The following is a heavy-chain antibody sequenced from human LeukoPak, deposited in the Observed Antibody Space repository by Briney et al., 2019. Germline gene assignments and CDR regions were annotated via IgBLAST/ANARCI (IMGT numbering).Heavy chain of an antibody. J-gene: IGHJ4*02. D-gene: IGHD3-22*01. Sequence: GGSLRLSFPASGFTFSSYGMHWVRQAPGKVLEWVAFIRYDGSNKYYADSVKGRFTISRDNSKNTLYLQMNSLRAEDTAVYYCAKDGNYYDSSGYGDYWGQGTLVTVSS. CDR3: AKDGNYYDSSGYGDY. V-gene: IGHV3-30*02. CDR2: IRYDGSNK. CDR1: GFTFSSYG.